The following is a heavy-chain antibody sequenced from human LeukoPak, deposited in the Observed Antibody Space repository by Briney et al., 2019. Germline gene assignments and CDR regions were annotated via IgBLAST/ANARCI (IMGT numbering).Heavy chain of an antibody. D-gene: IGHD1-7*01. V-gene: IGHV3-53*04. CDR2: IYSGGST. J-gene: IGHJ3*02. CDR1: GFTVSSNY. Sequence: GGSLRLSCAASGFTVSSNYMSWVRQAPGKGLEWVSVIYSGGSTYYADSVKGRFTISRHNSKNTLYLQMNSLRAEDTAVYYCARSPETTPGEGDAFDIRGQGTMVTVSS. CDR3: ARSPETTPGEGDAFDI.